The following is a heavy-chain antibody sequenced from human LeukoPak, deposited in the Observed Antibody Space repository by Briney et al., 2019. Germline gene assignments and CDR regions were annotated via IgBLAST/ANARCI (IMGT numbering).Heavy chain of an antibody. Sequence: AETLSLTCAVYGGSFSGYYWSWIRQPPGKGLEWIGEINHSGSTNYNPSLKSRVTISVDTSKNQFSLKLSSVTAADTAVYYCARGAHSSGWYGGEYFQHWGQGTLVTVSS. V-gene: IGHV4-34*01. J-gene: IGHJ1*01. D-gene: IGHD6-19*01. CDR3: ARGAHSSGWYGGEYFQH. CDR2: INHSGST. CDR1: GGSFSGYY.